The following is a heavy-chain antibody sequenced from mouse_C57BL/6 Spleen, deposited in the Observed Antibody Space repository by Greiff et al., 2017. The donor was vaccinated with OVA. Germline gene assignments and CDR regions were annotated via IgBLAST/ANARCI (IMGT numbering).Heavy chain of an antibody. CDR1: GFTFSDYY. D-gene: IGHD1-1*01. CDR3: AGQPHYYGSSYGYFDV. J-gene: IGHJ1*03. CDR2: ISNGGGST. Sequence: EVMLVESGGGLVQPGGSLKLSCAASGFTFSDYYMYWVRQTPEKRLEWVAYISNGGGSTYYPDTVKGRFTISRDNAKNTLYLQMSRLKSEDTAMYYCAGQPHYYGSSYGYFDVWGTGTTVTVSS. V-gene: IGHV5-12*01.